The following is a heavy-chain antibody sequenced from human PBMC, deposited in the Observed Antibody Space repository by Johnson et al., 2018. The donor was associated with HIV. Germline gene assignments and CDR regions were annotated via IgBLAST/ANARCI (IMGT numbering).Heavy chain of an antibody. CDR3: ARSKDCSVGTCPDGLDI. V-gene: IGHV3-11*04. CDR2: ISSSGTTI. Sequence: QVQLVEFGGGLVKPGGSLRLSCVASGFRFSDHYMSWIRQAPGKGLEWVSYISSSGTTIYSADSVKGRFTTSRDNTNNSLYLQMNSLKAEDTAVYYCARSKDCSVGTCPDGLDIWGQGTMVIVSS. D-gene: IGHD2-15*01. J-gene: IGHJ3*02. CDR1: GFRFSDHY.